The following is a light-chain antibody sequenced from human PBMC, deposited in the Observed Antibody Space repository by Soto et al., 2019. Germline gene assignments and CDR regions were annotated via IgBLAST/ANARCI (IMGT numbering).Light chain of an antibody. CDR3: CSYAGSYSYVV. J-gene: IGLJ2*01. Sequence: QSVLTQPRSVSWSPGQSLTISCTGTSSNVGSNNYVSWYQQHPGKAPKFIIFDVSKRPSGVPDRFSGSKSGNTASLTISGLQAEDEADYYCCSYAGSYSYVVFGGGTKLTVL. CDR1: SSNVGSNNY. V-gene: IGLV2-11*01. CDR2: DVS.